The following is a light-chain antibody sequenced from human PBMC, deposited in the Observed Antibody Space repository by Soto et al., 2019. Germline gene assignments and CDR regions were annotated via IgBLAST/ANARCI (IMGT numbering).Light chain of an antibody. CDR1: SSDVGGYNY. J-gene: IGLJ2*01. CDR2: EVS. V-gene: IGLV2-14*01. CDR3: SSYTSSSTV. Sequence: QSVLTQPASVSGSPGQSITISCTGTSSDVGGYNYVSWYQQHPGKAPELMIYEVSNRSSGVSNRFSGSKSGNTASLTISGLQAEDEADYYCSSYTSSSTVFGGRTKLTVL.